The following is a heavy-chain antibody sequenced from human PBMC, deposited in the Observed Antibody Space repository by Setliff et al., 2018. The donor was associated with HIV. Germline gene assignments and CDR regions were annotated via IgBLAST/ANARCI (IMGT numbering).Heavy chain of an antibody. CDR2: IGAVGSPT. Sequence: GGSLRLSCAASGFAFRTYAMGWVRQAAGKGLEWVSTIGAVGSPTFYAESVKGRFTISRDNAKNSLDLQMKSLRADDTSVYYCARGSSWYGPNRHRHINYWGQGALVTVSS. CDR3: ARGSSWYGPNRHRHINY. D-gene: IGHD6-13*01. J-gene: IGHJ4*02. CDR1: GFAFRTYA. V-gene: IGHV3-23*01.